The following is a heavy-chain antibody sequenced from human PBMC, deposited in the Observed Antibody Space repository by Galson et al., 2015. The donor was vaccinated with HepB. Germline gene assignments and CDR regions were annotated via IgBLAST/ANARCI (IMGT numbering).Heavy chain of an antibody. CDR1: GGTFSSYA. D-gene: IGHD3-3*01. CDR2: IIPIFGTA. V-gene: IGHV1-69*13. J-gene: IGHJ5*02. Sequence: SVKVSCKASGGTFSSYAISWVRQAPGQGLEWMGGIIPIFGTANYAQKFQGRVTITADEYTSTAYMELSSLRSEDTAVYYCARHYYDSWSGYSGTRPIGNNWFDPWCQGTLVTVSS. CDR3: ARHYYDSWSGYSGTRPIGNNWFDP.